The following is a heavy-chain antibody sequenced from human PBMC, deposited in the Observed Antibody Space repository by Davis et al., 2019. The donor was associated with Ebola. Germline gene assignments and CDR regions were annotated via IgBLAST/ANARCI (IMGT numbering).Heavy chain of an antibody. V-gene: IGHV1-8*01. J-gene: IGHJ6*02. CDR2: MNPHSGNT. Sequence: ASVMVSCKASGYTFTSYDINWVRQATGQGLEWMGWMNPHSGNTGYAQKFQGRVTMTRNTSISTAYMELSSLRSEDTAVYYCARTDYGDYVAHYYYYGMDVWGQGTTVTVSS. CDR1: GYTFTSYD. CDR3: ARTDYGDYVAHYYYYGMDV. D-gene: IGHD4-17*01.